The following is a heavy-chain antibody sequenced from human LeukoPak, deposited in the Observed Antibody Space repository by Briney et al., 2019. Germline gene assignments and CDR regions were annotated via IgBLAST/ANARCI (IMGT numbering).Heavy chain of an antibody. Sequence: GGSLRLSCAASGFTFSSYTMSWVRQAPGKGLEWISGSGRGGITYYVDSVKGRFTISRDNSKNTLYLQMNSLGADDTAVYYCAKGNWRYFDYWGQGTLVTVSS. J-gene: IGHJ4*02. CDR1: GFTFSSYT. CDR2: SGRGGIT. D-gene: IGHD1-1*01. CDR3: AKGNWRYFDY. V-gene: IGHV3-23*01.